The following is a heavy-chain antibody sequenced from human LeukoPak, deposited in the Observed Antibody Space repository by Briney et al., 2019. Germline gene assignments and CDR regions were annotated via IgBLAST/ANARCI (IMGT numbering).Heavy chain of an antibody. V-gene: IGHV1-69*04. CDR1: GGTFSSYA. CDR2: IIPILGIA. J-gene: IGHJ6*02. D-gene: IGHD3-16*02. CDR3: ARVGVTLKHYYGMDV. Sequence: ASVKVSCKASGGTFSSYAISWVRQAPGQGLEWMGRIIPILGIANYAQKFQGRVTITADKSTSTAYMELSSLRSEDTAVYYCARVGVTLKHYYGMDVWGQGTTVTVSS.